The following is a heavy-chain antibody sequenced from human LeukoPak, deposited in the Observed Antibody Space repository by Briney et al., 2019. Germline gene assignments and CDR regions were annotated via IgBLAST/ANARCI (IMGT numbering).Heavy chain of an antibody. J-gene: IGHJ6*03. CDR3: ARDPYSGSYGPYYYYYMDV. CDR1: GFTFSSYN. Sequence: PGGSLRLSCAASGFTFSSYNMNWVREAPGKGPEWLSSISSSSIYIYYADSVKGRFTISRDNAKNSLYLQMDSLRVEDTAVYYCARDPYSGSYGPYYYYYMDVWGEGTTVTISS. CDR2: ISSSSIYI. V-gene: IGHV3-21*06. D-gene: IGHD1-26*01.